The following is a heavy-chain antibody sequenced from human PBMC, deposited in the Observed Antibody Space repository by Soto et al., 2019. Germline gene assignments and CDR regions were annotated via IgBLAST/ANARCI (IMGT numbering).Heavy chain of an antibody. V-gene: IGHV3-30*18. D-gene: IGHD2-15*01. CDR2: ISYDGSNK. J-gene: IGHJ5*02. Sequence: PGGSLRLSCAASGFTFSSYGMHWVRQAPGKGLEWVAVISYDGSNKYYADSVKGRFTISRDNSKNTLYLQMNSLRAEDTAVYYCAKDRSWSGDCSGGSCYHNWFDPWGQGTLVTVSS. CDR3: AKDRSWSGDCSGGSCYHNWFDP. CDR1: GFTFSSYG.